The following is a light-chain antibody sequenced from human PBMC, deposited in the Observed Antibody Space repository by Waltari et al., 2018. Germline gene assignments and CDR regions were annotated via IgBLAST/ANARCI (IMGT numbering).Light chain of an antibody. CDR1: NSNIGSNT. CDR3: AAWDDSLSGFTV. Sequence: QAVLTQPPSVSGTPGQRVTISCSGGNSNIGSNTVNWYKQLPGSAPRLLIYSDSQRPSGVPDRVSGSKSGTSASLAISGLQSEDEADYYCAAWDDSLSGFTVFGSGTKVTVL. V-gene: IGLV1-44*01. CDR2: SDS. J-gene: IGLJ6*01.